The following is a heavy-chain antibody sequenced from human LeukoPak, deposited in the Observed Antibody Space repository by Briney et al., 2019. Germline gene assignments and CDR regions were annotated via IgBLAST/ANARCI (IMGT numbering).Heavy chain of an antibody. V-gene: IGHV3-33*06. CDR2: IWYDGSKK. J-gene: IGHJ6*02. CDR3: AKDRAKGSLDV. Sequence: GGSLRLSCAVSGFTFSRHGLYWVRQAPGKGLEWVATIWYDGSKKFYTDSMKGRVTISRDDSKDTLYLQMNSLRAEDTAIYYCAKDRAKGSLDVWGQGTTVTVFS. CDR1: GFTFSRHG. D-gene: IGHD3-10*01.